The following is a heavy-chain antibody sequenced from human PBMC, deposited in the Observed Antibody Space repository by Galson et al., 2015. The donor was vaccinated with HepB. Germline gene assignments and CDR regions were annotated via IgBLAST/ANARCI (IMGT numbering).Heavy chain of an antibody. CDR1: GFTFDEYS. D-gene: IGHD3-9*01. V-gene: IGHV3-9*01. Sequence: SLRLCCAASGFTFDEYSMHWVRQAPGKGLEWVSGISRNSDGVAYADSVKGRFTIARDNAKNSLYLRMNSLRAEDTDLYYCAKEIRRKTGKYAASDYWGQGTLVTVSS. CDR3: AKEIRRKTGKYAASDY. J-gene: IGHJ4*02. CDR2: ISRNSDGV.